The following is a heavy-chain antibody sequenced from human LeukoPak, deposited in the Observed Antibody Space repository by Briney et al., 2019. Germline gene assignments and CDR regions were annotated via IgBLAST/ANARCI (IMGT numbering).Heavy chain of an antibody. CDR2: INHSGST. Sequence: SETLCLTCAVYGGSFSGYYWSWIRQPPGKGLEWIGEINHSGSTNYNPSLKGRVTISVDTSKNQFSLKLSSVTAADTAVYYCARGLRKYQLPMVSWGQGTLVTVSS. D-gene: IGHD2-2*01. CDR1: GGSFSGYY. J-gene: IGHJ5*02. V-gene: IGHV4-34*01. CDR3: ARGLRKYQLPMVS.